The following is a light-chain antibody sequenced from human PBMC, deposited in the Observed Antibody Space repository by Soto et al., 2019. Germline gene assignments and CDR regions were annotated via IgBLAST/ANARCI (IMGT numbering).Light chain of an antibody. CDR2: EVS. Sequence: QSVPTPPPPASRSPGQPATISRPATSRHVARYNSVSWYQQHPPKAPKLLIYEVSKRPSGVPDRFSGSKSGNTASLTVSGLQAEDEADYYCSSYAGSNNLYVFGTGTKVTVL. V-gene: IGLV2-8*01. CDR3: SSYAGSNNLYV. CDR1: SRHVARYNS. J-gene: IGLJ1*01.